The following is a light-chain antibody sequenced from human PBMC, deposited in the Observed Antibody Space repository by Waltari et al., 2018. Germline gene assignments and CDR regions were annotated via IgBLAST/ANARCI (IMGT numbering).Light chain of an antibody. CDR1: QSVGRS. J-gene: IGKJ1*01. CDR2: GTS. Sequence: EILLTQSPGTLSLSPGERATLSCRASQSVGRSLAWYQQKPGQPPRLLIYGTSNRATGTPDRFSGGGSGTDFSLTISRLGPEDVAVYYCQHYVSLPVTFGQGTKVEIK. V-gene: IGKV3-20*01. CDR3: QHYVSLPVT.